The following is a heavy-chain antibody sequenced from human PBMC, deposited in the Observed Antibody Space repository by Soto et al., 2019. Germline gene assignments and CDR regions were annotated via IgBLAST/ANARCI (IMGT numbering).Heavy chain of an antibody. D-gene: IGHD6-19*01. CDR2: IYYSGST. V-gene: IGHV4-61*08. J-gene: IGHJ4*02. Sequence: SSETLSLTCTVSGGSVSSGGYYWSWIRQPPGKGLEWIGYIYYSGSTNYNPSLKSRVTISVDTSKNQFSLKLSSVTAADTAVYYCARVSFDTAVAGSIRMSYFDYWGQGTLVTVSS. CDR1: GGSVSSGGYY. CDR3: ARVSFDTAVAGSIRMSYFDY.